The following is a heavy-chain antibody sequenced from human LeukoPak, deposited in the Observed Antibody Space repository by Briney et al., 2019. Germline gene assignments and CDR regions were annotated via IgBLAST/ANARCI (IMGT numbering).Heavy chain of an antibody. V-gene: IGHV3-21*01. D-gene: IGHD3-22*01. CDR1: GFTFSSYS. CDR2: ISSSSSFR. CDR3: ARESSGYFY. J-gene: IGHJ4*02. Sequence: GGSLRLSCAASGFTFSSYSMNWVRQAPGKGLEWVSSISSSSSFRYYADSVKGRFTISRDNAKNSLYLQMNSLRAEDTAVYYCARESSGYFYWGQGTLVTASS.